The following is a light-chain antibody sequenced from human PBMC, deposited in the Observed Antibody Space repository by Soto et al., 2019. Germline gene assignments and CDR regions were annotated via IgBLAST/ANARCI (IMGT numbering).Light chain of an antibody. CDR2: DAS. CDR3: QQANSFPIT. CDR1: QDISRW. Sequence: DIQMTQSPSSVSASVGDRVTITCRASQDISRWLAWYQQAPGKAPKLLIHDASNLQTGVPSRFSGSGSGTDFTLTITTLQPEDFGTYDCQQANSFPITFGQGTRLDIK. V-gene: IGKV1-12*01. J-gene: IGKJ5*01.